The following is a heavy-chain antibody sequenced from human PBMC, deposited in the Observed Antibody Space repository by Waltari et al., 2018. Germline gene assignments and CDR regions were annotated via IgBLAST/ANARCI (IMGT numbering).Heavy chain of an antibody. CDR2: INPNSGGT. CDR1: GYTFTGYY. Sequence: QVQLVQSGAEVKKPGASVKVSCKASGYTFTGYYMHWVRQAPGQGLEWMGWINPNSGGTNYAQKFQGWVTMTRDTSISTAYMELSRLRSDDTAVYYCARAPIAAAGTGAFDIWGQGTMVTVSS. J-gene: IGHJ3*02. V-gene: IGHV1-2*04. D-gene: IGHD6-13*01. CDR3: ARAPIAAAGTGAFDI.